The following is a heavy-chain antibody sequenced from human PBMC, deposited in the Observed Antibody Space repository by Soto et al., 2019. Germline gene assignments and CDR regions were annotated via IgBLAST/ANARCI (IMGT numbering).Heavy chain of an antibody. V-gene: IGHV1-69*12. CDR2: IIPIFGTA. D-gene: IGHD2-21*02. J-gene: IGHJ3*02. CDR1: GGTFSSYA. CDR3: ASSAYCGGDCRGKSLDI. Sequence: QVQLVQSGAEVKKPGSSVKVSCKASGGTFSSYAISWVRQDPGQGLEWMGGIIPIFGTANYAQKFQGRVTITADESTSTAYMELSSLRSEDTAVYYCASSAYCGGDCRGKSLDIWGQGTMVTVSS.